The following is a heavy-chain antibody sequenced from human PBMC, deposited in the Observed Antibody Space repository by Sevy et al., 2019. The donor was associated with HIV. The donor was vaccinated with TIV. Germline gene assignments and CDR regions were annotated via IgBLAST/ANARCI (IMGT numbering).Heavy chain of an antibody. J-gene: IGHJ3*02. V-gene: IGHV1-69*13. Sequence: ASVKVSCKASGDTFSTYGLSWVRQAPGQGLEWMGGIIPIFGTPNYAQKFQGRVTITADESASTAYRELSSLRSEDTALYYCAREGGVATTGDHDAFDIWGHWTLVTVSS. CDR2: IIPIFGTP. CDR1: GDTFSTYG. CDR3: AREGGVATTGDHDAFDI. D-gene: IGHD7-27*01.